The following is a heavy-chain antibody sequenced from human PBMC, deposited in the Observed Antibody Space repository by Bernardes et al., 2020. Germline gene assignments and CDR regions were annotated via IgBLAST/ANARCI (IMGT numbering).Heavy chain of an antibody. V-gene: IGHV4-30-4*01. CDR2: IYYSGST. D-gene: IGHD3-22*01. J-gene: IGHJ5*02. CDR3: ARDLVDSSGYYEYNWFDP. CDR1: GGSISSGDYY. Sequence: SETLSLTCTVSGGSISSGDYYWSWIRQPPGKGLEWIGYIYYSGSTYYNPSLKSRVTISVDTSKNQFSLKLSSVTAADTAVYYCARDLVDSSGYYEYNWFDPWGQGTLVTVSS.